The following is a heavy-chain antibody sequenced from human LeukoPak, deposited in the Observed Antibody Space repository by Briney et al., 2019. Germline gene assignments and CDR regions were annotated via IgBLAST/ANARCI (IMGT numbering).Heavy chain of an antibody. J-gene: IGHJ4*02. V-gene: IGHV3-7*01. D-gene: IGHD3-3*01. Sequence: GGSLRLSCAASGFTFSNYWMSWVSRAPGRGLEWVASIKQDGSETYYVDSVRGPFTISRDNAKNSVYLQMNSLRAEDTAVYYCARDFWGAYRVDYFDYWGQGTLVTVSS. CDR2: IKQDGSET. CDR1: GFTFSNYW. CDR3: ARDFWGAYRVDYFDY.